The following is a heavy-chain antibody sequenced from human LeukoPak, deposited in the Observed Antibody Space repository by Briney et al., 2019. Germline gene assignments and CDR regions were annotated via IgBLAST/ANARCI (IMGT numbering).Heavy chain of an antibody. D-gene: IGHD3-3*01. CDR1: GGSISSGDYY. Sequence: SETLSLTCTVSGGSISSGDYYWSWIRQPPGKGLEWIGYIYYSGSTYYNPSLKSRVTISVDTSKNQFSLKLSSVTAADTAVYYCALNYDFWSGYNPTHYYYYYMDVWGKGTTVTVSS. V-gene: IGHV4-30-4*08. CDR3: ALNYDFWSGYNPTHYYYYYMDV. J-gene: IGHJ6*03. CDR2: IYYSGST.